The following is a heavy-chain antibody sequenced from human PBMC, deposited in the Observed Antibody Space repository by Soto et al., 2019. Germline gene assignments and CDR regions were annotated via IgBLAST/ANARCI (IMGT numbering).Heavy chain of an antibody. CDR1: GYTFTSYD. Sequence: QVQLVQSGAEVKKPGASVKVSCKTSGYTFTSYDINWVRQATGQGLEWMGWMNPNSGNTAYAQKFQGRVTMTRNTSISTAYMELSSPRADDTAVYCCARERSSGAFDIWGQGTMVTVSS. CDR3: ARERSSGAFDI. J-gene: IGHJ3*02. CDR2: MNPNSGNT. D-gene: IGHD1-26*01. V-gene: IGHV1-8*01.